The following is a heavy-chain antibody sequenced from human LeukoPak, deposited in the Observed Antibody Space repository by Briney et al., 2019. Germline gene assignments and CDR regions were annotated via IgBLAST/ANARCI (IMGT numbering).Heavy chain of an antibody. V-gene: IGHV4-4*07. J-gene: IGHJ4*02. CDR3: AREGSSSWYIDY. D-gene: IGHD6-13*01. Sequence: PSETLSLTCTVSGGSISGYYWSWLRQPAGKGLEWIGRIFSSGSTNYNPSLKSRVTISVDKSKNQFSLKLSSVTAADTAVYYCAREGSSSWYIDYWGQGTLVTVSS. CDR1: GGSISGYY. CDR2: IFSSGST.